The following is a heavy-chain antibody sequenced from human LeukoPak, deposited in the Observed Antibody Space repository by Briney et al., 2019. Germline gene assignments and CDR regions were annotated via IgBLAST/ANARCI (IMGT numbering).Heavy chain of an antibody. D-gene: IGHD6-19*01. V-gene: IGHV3-23*01. CDR1: GFTFSSYA. J-gene: IGHJ4*02. CDR2: ISGSGGST. CDR3: AKGSSIAVAGTGPFDY. Sequence: TGGSLRLSCAASGFTFSSYAMSWVRQAPGKGLEWVSAISGSGGSTYYADSVKGRFTISRDNSKNTLYLQMNSLRAEDTAVYYCAKGSSIAVAGTGPFDYWGQGTLVTVSS.